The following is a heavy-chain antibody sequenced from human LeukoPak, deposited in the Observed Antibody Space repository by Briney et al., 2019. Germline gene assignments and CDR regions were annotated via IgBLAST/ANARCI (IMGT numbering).Heavy chain of an antibody. CDR1: GLTFRTYA. CDR2: ISDSGGYT. CDR3: ARSYSSTWDDAFDI. J-gene: IGHJ3*02. V-gene: IGHV3-23*01. D-gene: IGHD6-13*01. Sequence: PGGSLRLSCAASGLTFRTYAMSWVRQAPGKGLEWVSSISDSGGYTFYADSVKGRFTISRDNSKNTVYLQMNSLRAEDTAVYYCARSYSSTWDDAFDIWGQGTMVTVSS.